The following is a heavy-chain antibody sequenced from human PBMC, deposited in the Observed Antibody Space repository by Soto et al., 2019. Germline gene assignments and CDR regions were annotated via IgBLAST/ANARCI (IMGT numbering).Heavy chain of an antibody. CDR3: ARGPAYIDGWRTFDL. J-gene: IGHJ4*02. V-gene: IGHV4-61*08. D-gene: IGHD6-19*01. CDR1: DDSFRGAEYY. Sequence: VLLQESGPGLLRPSETLSLTCTVSDDSFRGAEYYWSWIRQPLGKGPEWIGYTYYNGDTKYNPAPRSRVTMSEDTSKNQFSLRLSSVTAADTAVYFCARGPAYIDGWRTFDLWGRGILVTVSS. CDR2: TYYNGDT.